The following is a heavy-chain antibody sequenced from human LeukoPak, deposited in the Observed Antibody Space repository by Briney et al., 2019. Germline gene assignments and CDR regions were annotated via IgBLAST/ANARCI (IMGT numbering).Heavy chain of an antibody. CDR2: INPNSGGT. J-gene: IGHJ5*02. Sequence: GASVTVSCKASGYTFTGYYMHWVRQAPGQGLEWMGWINPNSGGTNYAQKFQGRVTMTRDTSISTAYMELSRLRPDDTAVYYCARGIVVVVAATPYNWFDPWGQGTLVTVSS. CDR3: ARGIVVVVAATPYNWFDP. CDR1: GYTFTGYY. D-gene: IGHD2-15*01. V-gene: IGHV1-2*02.